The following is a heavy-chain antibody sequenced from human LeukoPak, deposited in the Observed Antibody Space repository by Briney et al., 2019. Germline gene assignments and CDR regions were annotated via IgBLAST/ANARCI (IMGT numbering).Heavy chain of an antibody. CDR3: VRDQDRMGIDY. Sequence: GGSLRLSCAASGFTFSSYAMHWVRQAPGKGLEWVAVISYDGSNKYYADSVKGRFTISRDNSKNTLYLQMNSLRAEDTAVYYCVRDQDRMGIDYWGQGTLVTVSS. V-gene: IGHV3-30-3*01. CDR2: ISYDGSNK. D-gene: IGHD7-27*01. CDR1: GFTFSSYA. J-gene: IGHJ4*02.